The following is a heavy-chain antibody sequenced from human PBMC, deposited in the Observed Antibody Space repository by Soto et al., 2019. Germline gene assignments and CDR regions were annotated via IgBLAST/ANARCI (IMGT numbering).Heavy chain of an antibody. CDR3: ATDTIYDSSGYYYVSAFDV. V-gene: IGHV3-23*01. J-gene: IGHJ3*01. Sequence: GGSLRLSCEASGFIFNSYGMSWVRQAPGMGLEWVSVISGSGGFTYYADSVKGRFTISRDNFKNTLHLQMNSLRAEDTAVYYCATDTIYDSSGYYYVSAFDVPGRVPMLTVSS. CDR2: ISGSGGFT. D-gene: IGHD3-22*01. CDR1: GFIFNSYG.